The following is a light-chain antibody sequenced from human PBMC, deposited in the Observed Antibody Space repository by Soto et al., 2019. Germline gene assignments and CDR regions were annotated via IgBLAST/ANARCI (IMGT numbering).Light chain of an antibody. CDR2: EVR. CDR3: SAYTSRSTLV. Sequence: QSALTQPASLSGSPGQSITISCSGTSRDFGAYNLVSWYQQLPGKAPKLLIYEVRSRPSGISYRFSGSKSGTTASLTISSLLPEDEADYYCSAYTSRSTLVFGGGTKLTVL. V-gene: IGLV2-14*01. J-gene: IGLJ2*01. CDR1: SRDFGAYNL.